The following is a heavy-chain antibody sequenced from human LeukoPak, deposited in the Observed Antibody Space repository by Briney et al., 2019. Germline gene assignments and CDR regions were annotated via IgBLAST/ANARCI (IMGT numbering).Heavy chain of an antibody. J-gene: IGHJ4*02. CDR1: GLTFSSYA. CDR2: ISGSGGST. D-gene: IGHD6-13*01. Sequence: GGSLSLSWAASGLTFSSYALSWVGQAPGKGLEWVSVISGSGGSTSYADSVKGRFTISRDNSKNTLYLQMDSLRAEDTAVYYCAKDRGSSWFFDYWGQGTLVTVSS. CDR3: AKDRGSSWFFDY. V-gene: IGHV3-23*01.